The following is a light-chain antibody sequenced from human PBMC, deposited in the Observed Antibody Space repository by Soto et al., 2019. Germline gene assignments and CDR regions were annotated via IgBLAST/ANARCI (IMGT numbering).Light chain of an antibody. V-gene: IGKV3-15*01. CDR2: AAS. CDR1: QSVGSN. J-gene: IGKJ1*01. Sequence: EIVMTQSPATLSVSPGERATLSCWASQSVGSNLAWYQQKPGQAPRLLIYAASTRATGIPARFSGSGSGTEFTLTISSLQSEDFGVYYCQQYNNWPRTFGQGTKVESK. CDR3: QQYNNWPRT.